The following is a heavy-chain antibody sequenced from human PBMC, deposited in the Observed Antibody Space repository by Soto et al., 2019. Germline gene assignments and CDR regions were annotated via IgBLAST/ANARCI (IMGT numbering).Heavy chain of an antibody. CDR3: ARGYYDFWSGYLDV. Sequence: GSLRLCCAASGFTFSSYWMHWVRQAPGKGLVWVSCINSDGSSTKYADSVKGRFTISRDNAKNTLYLQMNSLRAEDTAVYYCARGYYDFWSGYLDVWGQGTTVTVSS. D-gene: IGHD3-3*01. V-gene: IGHV3-74*01. CDR1: GFTFSSYW. CDR2: INSDGSST. J-gene: IGHJ6*02.